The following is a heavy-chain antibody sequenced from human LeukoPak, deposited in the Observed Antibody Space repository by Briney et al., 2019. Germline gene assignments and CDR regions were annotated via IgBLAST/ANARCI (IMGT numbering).Heavy chain of an antibody. CDR3: ARGMTTGPDP. CDR1: GGPISSYY. J-gene: IGHJ5*02. Sequence: SETLSLTCTVSGGPISSYYWSWIRQPPGKGLEWIGYIYYSGSTNYNPSLKSRLTISVDTSKNQFSLNLSSVTAADTAVYYCARGMTTGPDPWGQGTLVTVSS. CDR2: IYYSGST. V-gene: IGHV4-59*08. D-gene: IGHD4-17*01.